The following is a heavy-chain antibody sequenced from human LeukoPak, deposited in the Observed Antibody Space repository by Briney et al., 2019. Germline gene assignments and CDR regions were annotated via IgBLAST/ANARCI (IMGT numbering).Heavy chain of an antibody. V-gene: IGHV3-53*01. D-gene: IGHD3-16*01. CDR2: LFTDGTT. CDR3: ARDRPYYDKGDMDV. J-gene: IGHJ6*02. CDR1: GFSVSGHY. Sequence: GGSLRLSCAASGFSVSGHYMSWVRQAPGKGLQWVSILFTDGTTYYADSVRGRFAISRDSYRNTLYLHMTGLRADDTALYFCARDRPYYDKGDMDVWGQGTMVTVSS.